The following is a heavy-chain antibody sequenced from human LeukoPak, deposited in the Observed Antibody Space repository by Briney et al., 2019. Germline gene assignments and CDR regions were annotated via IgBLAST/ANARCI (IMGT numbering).Heavy chain of an antibody. V-gene: IGHV3-30*02. Sequence: GESLRLSCVASGFTFSSYGMHWVRQAPGKGLEWVAFIRYDGSNKYYADSVKGRFTISRDNSKNTLYLQMNSLRAEDTAVYYCAKGPNYDILTGWRKTHNAFDIWGQGTMVTVSS. CDR3: AKGPNYDILTGWRKTHNAFDI. CDR2: IRYDGSNK. J-gene: IGHJ3*02. D-gene: IGHD3-9*01. CDR1: GFTFSSYG.